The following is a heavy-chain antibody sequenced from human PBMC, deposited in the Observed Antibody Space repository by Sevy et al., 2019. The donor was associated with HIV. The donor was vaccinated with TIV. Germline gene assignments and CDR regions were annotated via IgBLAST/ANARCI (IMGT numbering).Heavy chain of an antibody. CDR1: GFTFSSYG. V-gene: IGHV3-33*01. D-gene: IGHD3-22*01. CDR3: VSGAYYYESRTENFDY. CDR2: IWYDGSNK. J-gene: IGHJ4*02. Sequence: GGSLRFSCAASGFTFSSYGMHWVRQAPGKGLEWVALIWYDGSNKYYVDSVKGRFTISRDNSKNTLYLQMYSLGAEDTAVYYCVSGAYYYESRTENFDYWGQGTLVTVSS.